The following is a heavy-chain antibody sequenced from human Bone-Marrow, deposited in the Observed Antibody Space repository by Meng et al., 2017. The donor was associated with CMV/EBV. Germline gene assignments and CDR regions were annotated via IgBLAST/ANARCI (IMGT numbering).Heavy chain of an antibody. CDR1: GYTFTGYY. J-gene: IGHJ6*02. Sequence: ASVKVSCKASGYTFTGYYMHWVRQAPGQGLEWMGWINPNSGGTNYAQKFQGRVTMTRDTSISTAYMELSRLRSEDTAVYYCARGGGPYYYYYGMDVWGQGTTVTVSS. CDR3: ARGGGPYYYYYGMDV. D-gene: IGHD3-16*01. V-gene: IGHV1-2*02. CDR2: INPNSGGT.